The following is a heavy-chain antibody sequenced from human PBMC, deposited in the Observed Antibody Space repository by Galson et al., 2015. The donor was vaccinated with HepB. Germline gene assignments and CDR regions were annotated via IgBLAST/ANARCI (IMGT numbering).Heavy chain of an antibody. CDR2: ISGSGGST. CDR3: AKDEASFGELLPPDWFDP. D-gene: IGHD3-10*01. J-gene: IGHJ5*02. CDR1: GFTFSSYA. V-gene: IGHV3-23*01. Sequence: SLRLSCAASGFTFSSYAMSWVRQAPGKGLEWVSAISGSGGSTYYADSVKGRFTISRDNSKNTQYLQMNSLRAEDTAVYYCAKDEASFGELLPPDWFDPWGQGTLVTVSS.